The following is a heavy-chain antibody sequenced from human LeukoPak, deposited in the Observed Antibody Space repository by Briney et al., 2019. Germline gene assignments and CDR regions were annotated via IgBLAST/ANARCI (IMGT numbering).Heavy chain of an antibody. J-gene: IGHJ6*02. CDR2: IYTSGST. CDR1: GGSISSYY. V-gene: IGHV4-4*07. Sequence: SETLSLTCTVSGGSISSYYWSWIRQPAGKGLEWIGRIYTSGSTNYNPSLKSRVTISVDTSKNQFSLKLSSVTAADTAVYYCARTKGALGYYGMDVWGQGTTVTVSS. CDR3: ARTKGALGYYGMDV. D-gene: IGHD2-8*01.